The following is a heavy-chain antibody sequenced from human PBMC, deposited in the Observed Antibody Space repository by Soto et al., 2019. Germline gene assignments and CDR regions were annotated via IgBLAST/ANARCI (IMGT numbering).Heavy chain of an antibody. J-gene: IGHJ5*02. D-gene: IGHD4-17*01. Sequence: GGSLRLSCAASGFTFSSYSMNWVRQAPGKGLEWVSYISSGSSTIYYADSVKGRFTISRDNAKNSLYLQMNSLRAEDTAVYYCAREGGDLNWFGPWGQGTLVTVSS. V-gene: IGHV3-48*01. CDR3: AREGGDLNWFGP. CDR1: GFTFSSYS. CDR2: ISSGSSTI.